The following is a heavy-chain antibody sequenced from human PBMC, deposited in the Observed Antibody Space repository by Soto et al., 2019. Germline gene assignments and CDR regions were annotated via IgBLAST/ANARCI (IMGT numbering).Heavy chain of an antibody. CDR1: GFTFSSYA. D-gene: IGHD6-13*01. Sequence: QVQLVESGGGVVQPGRSLRLSCAASGFTFSSYAMHWVRQAPGKGLEWVAVISYDESNKYYADSVKGRFTISRDNYKNTLYLQMNSLRAEDTAVYYCARDQGSSWPIWGQGTLVTVSS. CDR2: ISYDESNK. J-gene: IGHJ4*02. V-gene: IGHV3-30-3*01. CDR3: ARDQGSSWPI.